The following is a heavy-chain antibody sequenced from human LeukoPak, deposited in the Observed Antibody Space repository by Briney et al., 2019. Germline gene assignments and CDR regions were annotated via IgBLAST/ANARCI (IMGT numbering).Heavy chain of an antibody. CDR2: IKQDGNEK. D-gene: IGHD5-18*01. CDR3: ARVGIQLWLPPDY. Sequence: GESLRLSCAASGFTFTTYWMSWVRQAPGKGLEWVANIKQDGNEKYYVDSVKGRFTISRDNAKNSLYLQMNSLRVEDTAVYYCARVGIQLWLPPDYWGQGTLVTVSS. CDR1: GFTFTTYW. V-gene: IGHV3-7*01. J-gene: IGHJ4*02.